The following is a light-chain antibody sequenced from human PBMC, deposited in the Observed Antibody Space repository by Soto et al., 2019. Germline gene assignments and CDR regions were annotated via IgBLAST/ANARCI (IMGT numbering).Light chain of an antibody. J-gene: IGLJ2*01. CDR1: SGHSSYA. Sequence: QPVLTQSPSASASLGASVKLTCTLSSGHSSYAIAWHQQQPEKGPRYLMKLNSDGSHSKGDGIPDRFSGSSSGAERYLTISSLQSEDEADYYCQTWGTGVVFGGGTNDRP. V-gene: IGLV4-69*01. CDR2: LNSDGSH. CDR3: QTWGTGVV.